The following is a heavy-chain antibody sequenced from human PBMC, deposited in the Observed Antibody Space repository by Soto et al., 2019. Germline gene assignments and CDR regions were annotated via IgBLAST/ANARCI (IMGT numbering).Heavy chain of an antibody. CDR3: ARERRDLYDFDY. CDR2: IFYSGST. Sequence: SETLSLTCTVSGGSFSNGDFYWSWIRQPPGKGLEWIGFIFYSGSTYYNPSLKSRVTISVDTSKNQFSLNLTPVTAADTAVYYCARERRDLYDFDYWGHGTLVTVSS. J-gene: IGHJ5*01. CDR1: GGSFSNGDFY. V-gene: IGHV4-30-4*01. D-gene: IGHD3-3*01.